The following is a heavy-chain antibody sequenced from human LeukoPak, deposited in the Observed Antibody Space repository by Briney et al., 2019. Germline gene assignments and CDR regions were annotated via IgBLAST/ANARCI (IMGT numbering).Heavy chain of an antibody. J-gene: IGHJ4*02. D-gene: IGHD1-26*01. CDR2: ISGISTKT. CDR3: AKGRDIVETTTPEFDY. Sequence: KTGGSLRLSCAVSGFSFSDYCMSWMRQPPGMGLERVSYISGISTKTNYAASVKGRFTIPRDNAKNSLYLQMDSLRVEDTAVYYCAKGRDIVETTTPEFDYWGQGTLVTISS. V-gene: IGHV3-11*06. CDR1: GFSFSDYC.